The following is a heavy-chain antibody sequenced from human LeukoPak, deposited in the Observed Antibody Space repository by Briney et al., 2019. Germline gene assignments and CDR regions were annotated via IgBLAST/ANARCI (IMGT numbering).Heavy chain of an antibody. D-gene: IGHD6-19*01. Sequence: GGSLRLSCAASGFTFSSYGMHWVRQASGKGLEWVAFIRYDGSNKYYADSVKGRFTISRDNSKNTLYLQMNSLRAEDTAVYYCAKRDTSGWPPVGLGYWGQGTLVTVSS. CDR2: IRYDGSNK. V-gene: IGHV3-30*02. CDR1: GFTFSSYG. CDR3: AKRDTSGWPPVGLGY. J-gene: IGHJ4*02.